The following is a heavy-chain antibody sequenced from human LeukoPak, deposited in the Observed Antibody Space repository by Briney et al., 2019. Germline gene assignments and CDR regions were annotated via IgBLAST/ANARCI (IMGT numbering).Heavy chain of an antibody. CDR2: VSGSGGST. J-gene: IGHJ4*02. CDR1: GFTFSTYA. V-gene: IGHV3-23*01. D-gene: IGHD5-18*01. CDR3: VLSGYNKILAWGY. Sequence: PGGSLRLSCAASGFTFSTYAMTWVRQAPGKGLEWVSAVSGSGGSTYYADSVKGRFTISRDNSKNTLYLQMNTLRAEDTALYYCVLSGYNKILAWGYWGQGTLVTVSS.